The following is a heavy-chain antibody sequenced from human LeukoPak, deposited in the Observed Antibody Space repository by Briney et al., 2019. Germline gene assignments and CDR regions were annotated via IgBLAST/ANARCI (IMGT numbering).Heavy chain of an antibody. CDR2: ISSSSSYI. CDR3: ARDGGVDLGENWFDP. V-gene: IGHV3-21*01. CDR1: GFTFSSYS. Sequence: GGSLRLSCAASGFTFSSYSMNWVRQAPGKGLEWVSSISSSSSYIYYADSVKGRFTISRDNAKNTLYLQMNSLRAEDTAVYYCARDGGVDLGENWFDPWGQGTLVTVSS. D-gene: IGHD2-21*02. J-gene: IGHJ5*02.